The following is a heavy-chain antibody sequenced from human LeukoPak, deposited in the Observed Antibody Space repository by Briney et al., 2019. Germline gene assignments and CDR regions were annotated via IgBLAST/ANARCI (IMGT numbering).Heavy chain of an antibody. Sequence: PGGSLRLSCAASGFTFSSYEMNWVRQAPGKGLEWVSYISSSGSTIYYADSVKGRFTISRDNAKNSLYLQMNSLRAEDTAVYYCARDSVSHGAGFTFDYWGQGTLVTVSS. V-gene: IGHV3-48*03. D-gene: IGHD3-10*01. CDR2: ISSSGSTI. CDR1: GFTFSSYE. J-gene: IGHJ4*02. CDR3: ARDSVSHGAGFTFDY.